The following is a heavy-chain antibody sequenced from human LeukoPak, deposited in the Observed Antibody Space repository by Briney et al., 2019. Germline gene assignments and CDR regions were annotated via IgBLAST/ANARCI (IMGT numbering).Heavy chain of an antibody. D-gene: IGHD3-10*01. Sequence: SETLSLTCTVSGDSISSYYWNWIRQPAGKGLEWIGRIYASGCTEYNPSLQTRVTMSVDTSKNEFSLKVDTVTAADIAVYFCARNHIVTGTYFDSWGQGILVTVSS. V-gene: IGHV4-4*07. J-gene: IGHJ4*02. CDR1: GDSISSYY. CDR3: ARNHIVTGTYFDS. CDR2: IYASGCT.